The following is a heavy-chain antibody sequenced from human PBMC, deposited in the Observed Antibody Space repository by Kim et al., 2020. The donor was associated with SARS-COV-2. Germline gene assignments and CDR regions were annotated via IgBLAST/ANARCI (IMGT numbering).Heavy chain of an antibody. CDR2: ISSSGSTI. J-gene: IGHJ4*02. CDR3: ARRGTYYDILTGYYLGGVDD. CDR1: GFTFSDYY. V-gene: IGHV3-11*04. Sequence: GGSLRLSCAASGFTFSDYYMSWIRQAPGKGLEWVSYISSSGSTIYYADSVKGRLTISRDNAKNSLYLQMNSLRAEDTAVYYCARRGTYYDILTGYYLGGVDDWSQGTLVTVSS. D-gene: IGHD3-9*01.